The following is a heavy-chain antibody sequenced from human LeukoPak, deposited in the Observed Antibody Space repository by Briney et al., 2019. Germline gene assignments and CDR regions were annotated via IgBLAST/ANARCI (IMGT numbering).Heavy chain of an antibody. J-gene: IGHJ5*02. D-gene: IGHD3-3*01. Sequence: SETLSLTFAVYGGSFSGYYWSWIRQPPGKGLEWIGEINHSGSTNYNPSLKSRVTISVDTSKNQFSLKLSSVTAADTAVYYCARYFWSGYSRWFDPWGQGTLVTVSS. CDR1: GGSFSGYY. V-gene: IGHV4-34*01. CDR3: ARYFWSGYSRWFDP. CDR2: INHSGST.